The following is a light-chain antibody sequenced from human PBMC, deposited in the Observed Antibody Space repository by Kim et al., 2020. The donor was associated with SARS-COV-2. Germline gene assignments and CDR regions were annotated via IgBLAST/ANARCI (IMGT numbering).Light chain of an antibody. J-gene: IGLJ3*02. CDR3: NSRDSSGNHLV. V-gene: IGLV3-19*01. CDR1: SLRSYY. Sequence: SSELTQDPAVSVALGQTVRLTCQGDSLRSYYASWYQQKPGQAPVLVISGKNNRPSGIPDRFSGSSSGNTASLTITGARAEDEADYYCNSRDSSGNHLVFG. CDR2: GKN.